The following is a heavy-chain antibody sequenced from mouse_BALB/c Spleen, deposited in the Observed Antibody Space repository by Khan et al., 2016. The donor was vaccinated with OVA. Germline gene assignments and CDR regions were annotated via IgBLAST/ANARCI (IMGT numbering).Heavy chain of an antibody. V-gene: IGHV1S22*01. D-gene: IGHD1-2*01. J-gene: IGHJ4*01. CDR3: TRGTTAPYVMDY. CDR2: IYPGSGSP. CDR1: GYTFSTYW. Sequence: LQQPGSELVSPGASVKLSCKTSGYTFSTYWMHWVKQRPGQGLKWIGNIYPGSGSPNYDEKFKSKATLTVDTSSTTAYMRLSSLTSEDSSVYYCTRGTTAPYVMDYWGQGTSVTVSS.